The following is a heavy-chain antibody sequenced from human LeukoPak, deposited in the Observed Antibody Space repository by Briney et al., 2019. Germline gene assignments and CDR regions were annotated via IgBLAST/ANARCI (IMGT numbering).Heavy chain of an antibody. CDR3: TRREIAAAGTHLYDYYYYYMDV. J-gene: IGHJ6*03. CDR2: IRSKANSYAT. CDR1: GFTFSGSA. D-gene: IGHD6-13*01. V-gene: IGHV3-73*01. Sequence: GGSLKLXCAASGFTFSGSAMQWVRQASGKGLEWVGRIRSKANSYATAYAASVKGRFTISRDDSKNTAYLQMNSLKTEDTAVYYCTRREIAAAGTHLYDYYYYYMDVWGKGTTVTVSS.